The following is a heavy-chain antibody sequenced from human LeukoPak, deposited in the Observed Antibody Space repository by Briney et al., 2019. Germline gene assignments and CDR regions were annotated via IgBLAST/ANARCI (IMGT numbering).Heavy chain of an antibody. D-gene: IGHD6-19*01. J-gene: IGHJ4*02. V-gene: IGHV4-30-2*01. CDR2: IYHSGST. Sequence: PSQTLSLTCTVSGGSISSGGYYWSWIRQPPGKGLEWIGYIYHSGSTYYNPSLKSRVTISVDRSKNQFSLKLSSVTAADTAVYYCARDQPVVAVAGNPRQWWGQGTLVTVSS. CDR3: ARDQPVVAVAGNPRQW. CDR1: GGSISSGGYY.